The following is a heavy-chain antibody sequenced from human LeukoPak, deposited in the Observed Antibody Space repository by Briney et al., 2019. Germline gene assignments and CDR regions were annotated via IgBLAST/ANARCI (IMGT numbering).Heavy chain of an antibody. CDR1: GFTFSSFG. Sequence: PGGSLRLSCAASGFTFSSFGMIWVRQAPLKGLEWVSDIIGSGDTTHYADSVKGRFTISRDNSKNTVYLHMRSLRADDTGVYYCATFGCTHVVCPRPFDFWGLGTEVTV. J-gene: IGHJ4*02. CDR2: IIGSGDTT. CDR3: ATFGCTHVVCPRPFDF. D-gene: IGHD2-8*01. V-gene: IGHV3-23*01.